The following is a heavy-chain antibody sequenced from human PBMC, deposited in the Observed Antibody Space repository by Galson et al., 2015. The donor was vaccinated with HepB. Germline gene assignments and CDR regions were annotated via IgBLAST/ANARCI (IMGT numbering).Heavy chain of an antibody. V-gene: IGHV3-33*04. CDR2: IWYDGSKD. J-gene: IGHJ4*02. D-gene: IGHD4-11*01. CDR3: ARYYGNYRAFDY. Sequence: SLRLSCAASGNTFSNHGMHWVRQAPGKGLEWVALIWYDGSKDYYADSVKGRFAVSRDNSKNVLYLQMNSLRAEDTAVYYCARYYGNYRAFDYWGQGTLVTVSS. CDR1: GNTFSNHG.